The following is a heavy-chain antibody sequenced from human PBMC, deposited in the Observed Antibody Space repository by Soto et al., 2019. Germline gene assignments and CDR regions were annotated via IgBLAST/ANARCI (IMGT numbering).Heavy chain of an antibody. V-gene: IGHV3-9*01. CDR1: GFTFDDYA. J-gene: IGHJ4*02. Sequence: EVQLVESGGGLVQPGRSLRLSCAASGFTFDDYAMHWVRQAPGKGLEWVSGISWNSGSIGYADSVKGRFTISRDNAKNSPYLQMNSLRAEDTALYYCAKEKGTYYDFWSGYYTGIYFDYWGQGTLVTVSS. CDR3: AKEKGTYYDFWSGYYTGIYFDY. CDR2: ISWNSGSI. D-gene: IGHD3-3*01.